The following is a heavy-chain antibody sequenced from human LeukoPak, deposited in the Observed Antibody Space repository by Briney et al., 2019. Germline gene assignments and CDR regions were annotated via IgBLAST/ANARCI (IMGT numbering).Heavy chain of an antibody. CDR3: AKLLGTATRYDS. J-gene: IGHJ4*02. Sequence: GGSLRLSCAASGFIFSNNWMSWVRQAPGKGLEWVASINPDGSAKYHVDSVKGRFTISRGNAKKSLSLQMDALRAEDTAVYFCAKLLGTATRYDSWGLGTLVMVSS. CDR1: GFIFSNNW. CDR2: INPDGSAK. D-gene: IGHD1-1*01. V-gene: IGHV3-7*01.